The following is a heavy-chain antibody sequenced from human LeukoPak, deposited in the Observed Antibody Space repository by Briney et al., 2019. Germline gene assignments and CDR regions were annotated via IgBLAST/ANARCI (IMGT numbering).Heavy chain of an antibody. Sequence: PGGSLRLSCAASGFTFSSYGMHWVRQAPGQGLEWVAVISYDGSNKYYADSVKGRFTISRDNSKNTLYLQMNSLRAEDTAVYYCAKGRGYSYGQFDYWGQGTLVTVSS. D-gene: IGHD5-18*01. J-gene: IGHJ4*02. V-gene: IGHV3-30*18. CDR3: AKGRGYSYGQFDY. CDR2: ISYDGSNK. CDR1: GFTFSSYG.